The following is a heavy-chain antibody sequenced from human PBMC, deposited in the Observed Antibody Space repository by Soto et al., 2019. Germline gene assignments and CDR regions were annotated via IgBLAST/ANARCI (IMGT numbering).Heavy chain of an antibody. V-gene: IGHV4-31*03. CDR1: GGSISSGGYY. CDR2: IYYSGST. Sequence: QVQLQESGPGLVKPSQTLSLTCTVSGGSISSGGYYWSWIRQHPGKGLVWIGYIYYSGSTYYNPSLKSRVTISVDTSKNHFSLKLSSVTAADTAVYYCATQGRYYDSSPSHFDYWGQGTLVTVSS. CDR3: ATQGRYYDSSPSHFDY. D-gene: IGHD3-22*01. J-gene: IGHJ4*02.